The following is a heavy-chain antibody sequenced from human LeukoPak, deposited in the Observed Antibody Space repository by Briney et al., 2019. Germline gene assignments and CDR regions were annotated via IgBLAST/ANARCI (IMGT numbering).Heavy chain of an antibody. CDR3: ARGMTGSSSSFFQL. J-gene: IGHJ1*01. CDR1: GDSVSSNSAA. CDR2: TYYRSKWYN. D-gene: IGHD6-6*01. Sequence: SQTLSLTCAISGDSVSSNSAAWNWIRQSPSRGLEWLGKTYYRSKWYNDYAVSVKSRITINQDTYKNQFSLQLNSVTHEDTAVYYCARGMTGSSSSFFQLWGQGTLVTVSS. V-gene: IGHV6-1*01.